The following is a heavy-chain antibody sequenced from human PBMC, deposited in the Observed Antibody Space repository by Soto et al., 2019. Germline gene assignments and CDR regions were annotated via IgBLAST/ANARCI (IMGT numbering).Heavy chain of an antibody. CDR1: GGSISSGGYY. V-gene: IGHV4-31*03. D-gene: IGHD3-16*01. CDR3: AREFHPASSGGSYFDY. Sequence: KPSETLSLTCTVSGGSISSGGYYWSWIRQHPGKGLEWIGYIYYSGSTYYNPSLKSRVTISVDTSKNQFSLKLSSVTAADTAVYYCAREFHPASSGGSYFDYWGQGTLVTVSS. CDR2: IYYSGST. J-gene: IGHJ4*02.